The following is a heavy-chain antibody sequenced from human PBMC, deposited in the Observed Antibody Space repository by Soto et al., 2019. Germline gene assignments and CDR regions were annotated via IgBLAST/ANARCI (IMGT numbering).Heavy chain of an antibody. V-gene: IGHV1-18*01. CDR1: GYTFTSYG. CDR3: ARGGRLLWFGELSPRNWFDP. D-gene: IGHD3-10*01. CDR2: ISAYNGNT. J-gene: IGHJ5*02. Sequence: ASVKVSCKASGYTFTSYGISWVRQAPGQGLEWMGWISAYNGNTNYAQKLQGRVTMTTDTSTSTAYMELRSLRSDDTAVYYCARGGRLLWFGELSPRNWFDPWGQGTLVTVSS.